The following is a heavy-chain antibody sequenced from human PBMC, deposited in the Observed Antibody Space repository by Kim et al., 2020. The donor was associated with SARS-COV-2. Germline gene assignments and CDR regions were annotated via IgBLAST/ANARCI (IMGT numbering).Heavy chain of an antibody. D-gene: IGHD2-8*01. J-gene: IGHJ4*02. V-gene: IGHV3-15*01. CDR3: LLDPLLEDSNARPVDY. Sequence: GGSLRLSCAASGFTFSNAWMSWVRQAPGKGLEWVGRIKSKTDGGTTDYAAPVKGRFTISRDDSKNTLYLQMNSLKTEDTAVYYCLLDPLLEDSNARPVDYWGQGTLVIVSS. CDR2: IKSKTDGGTT. CDR1: GFTFSNAW.